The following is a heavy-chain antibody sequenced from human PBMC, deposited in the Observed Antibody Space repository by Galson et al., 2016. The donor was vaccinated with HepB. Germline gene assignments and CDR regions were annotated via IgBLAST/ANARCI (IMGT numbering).Heavy chain of an antibody. CDR1: GFTFSMYW. Sequence: SLRLSCAASGFTFSMYWMSWVRQAPGKGLEWVANIKQGGSEKYYVEFVRGRFTISRDNAKNSLFLQMNSLRAEDTAVYYCARDRRSSGWYIDYWGQGALVTVSS. J-gene: IGHJ4*02. V-gene: IGHV3-7*01. D-gene: IGHD6-19*01. CDR3: ARDRRSSGWYIDY. CDR2: IKQGGSEK.